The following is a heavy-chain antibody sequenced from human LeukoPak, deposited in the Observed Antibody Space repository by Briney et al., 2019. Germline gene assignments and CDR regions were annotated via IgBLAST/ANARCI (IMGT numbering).Heavy chain of an antibody. J-gene: IGHJ4*02. Sequence: ASVKVSCKASGYGFSDVYFNWVRQAPGQGLEWMGWISAYNGNTNYAQKLQGRVTMTTDTSTSTAYMELRSLRSDDTAVYYCARDRGEWFGDYWGQGTLVTVSS. V-gene: IGHV1-18*04. CDR1: GYGFSDVY. CDR2: ISAYNGNT. CDR3: ARDRGEWFGDY. D-gene: IGHD3-10*01.